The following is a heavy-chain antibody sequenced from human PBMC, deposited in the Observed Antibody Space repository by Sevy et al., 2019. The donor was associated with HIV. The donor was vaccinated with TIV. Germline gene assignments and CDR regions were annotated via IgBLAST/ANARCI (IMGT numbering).Heavy chain of an antibody. CDR3: ASVANNYYDIGGYSGDDAFDI. Sequence: GGSLRLSCAASGFTFSSYGMHWVRQAPGKGLEWVAVIWNDRSNKYYAYSVKGRFTISRDNSKNTLYLQMNSLRAEDTAVYYCASVANNYYDIGGYSGDDAFDIWGQGTMVTVSS. V-gene: IGHV3-33*01. CDR2: IWNDRSNK. D-gene: IGHD3-22*01. CDR1: GFTFSSYG. J-gene: IGHJ3*02.